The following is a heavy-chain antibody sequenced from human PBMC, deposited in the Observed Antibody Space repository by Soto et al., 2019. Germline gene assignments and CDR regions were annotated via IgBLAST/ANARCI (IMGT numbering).Heavy chain of an antibody. J-gene: IGHJ4*01. D-gene: IGHD3-16*02. CDR2: IKSKTNGRTT. CDR1: GFTFSNDS. V-gene: IGHV3-15*07. Sequence: GSLRLSCAASGFTFSNDSMNWVRQAPGKGLEWVGRIKSKTNGRTTDFAATGKVTFAISKDNTKNKVNMKMKSMKTKDTDKYDCTTDSYIPIVIIRFAYWGHGTLVTVS. CDR3: TTDSYIPIVIIRFAY.